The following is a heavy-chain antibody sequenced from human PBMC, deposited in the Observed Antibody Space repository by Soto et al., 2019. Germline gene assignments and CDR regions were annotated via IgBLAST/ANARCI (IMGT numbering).Heavy chain of an antibody. CDR1: GGSISRGGYY. D-gene: IGHD2-2*01. CDR2: IYYSGST. CDR3: ARDMVVPAASYYYYYGMDV. V-gene: IGHV4-31*03. J-gene: IGHJ6*02. Sequence: SGTPSLTCPVSGGSISRGGYYWGWVRQHPGKGLEWIGYIYYSGSTYYNPSLKSRVTISVDTSKNQFSLKLSSVTAADTAVYYCARDMVVPAASYYYYYGMDVWGQGTTVTVSS.